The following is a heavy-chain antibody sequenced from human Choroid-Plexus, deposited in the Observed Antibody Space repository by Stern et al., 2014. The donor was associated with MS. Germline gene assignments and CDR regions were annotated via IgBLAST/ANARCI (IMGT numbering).Heavy chain of an antibody. Sequence: EMQLVESGGGLVQPGGSLRLSCAASGFTFSSYDMHWVRQATGKGLEWVSAIGTAGDTYYPGSVKGRFTISRENAKNSLYLQMNSLRAGETAVYYCARGYSSSSGGYYFDYWGQGTLVTVSS. CDR3: ARGYSSSSGGYYFDY. CDR2: IGTAGDT. V-gene: IGHV3-13*01. CDR1: GFTFSSYD. J-gene: IGHJ4*02. D-gene: IGHD6-6*01.